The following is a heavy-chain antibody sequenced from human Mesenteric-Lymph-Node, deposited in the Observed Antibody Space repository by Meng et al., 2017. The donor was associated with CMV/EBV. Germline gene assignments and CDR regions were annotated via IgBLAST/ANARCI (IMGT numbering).Heavy chain of an antibody. CDR1: GGSISSSSYY. V-gene: IGHV4-39*07. Sequence: GSLRLSCTVSGGSISSSSYYWGWIRQPPGKGLEWIGSIYYSGSTYYNPSLKSRVTISVDTSKNQFSLKLSAVTAADTAVYYCARDLREDYDSSGPRIDYWGQGTLVTVSS. D-gene: IGHD3-22*01. CDR2: IYYSGST. J-gene: IGHJ4*02. CDR3: ARDLREDYDSSGPRIDY.